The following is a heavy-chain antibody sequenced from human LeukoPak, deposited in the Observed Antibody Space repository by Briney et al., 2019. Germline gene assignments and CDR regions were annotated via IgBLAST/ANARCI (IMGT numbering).Heavy chain of an antibody. J-gene: IGHJ4*02. CDR3: AKARSGGYDWGYFDY. CDR2: ISGSGGST. Sequence: GGSLRLSCAASGFTFSSYAMSWVRQAPGKGLEWVSAISGSGGSTYYADSVKGRFTISRDNSRNTLYLQMNSLRAEDTAVYYCAKARSGGYDWGYFDYWGQGTLVTVSS. D-gene: IGHD5-12*01. V-gene: IGHV3-23*01. CDR1: GFTFSSYA.